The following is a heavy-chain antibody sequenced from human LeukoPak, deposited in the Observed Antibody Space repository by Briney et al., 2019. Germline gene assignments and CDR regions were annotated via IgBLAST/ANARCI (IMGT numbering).Heavy chain of an antibody. CDR3: VRDLVATIDHYYYGMDV. V-gene: IGHV4-61*01. J-gene: IGHJ6*02. CDR2: IYNSVRT. CDR1: GGSVSSGSYY. D-gene: IGHD5-12*01. Sequence: SETLSLTCMVSGGSVSSGSYYWSWIRQPPGKGLEWIGYIYNSVRTNYNPSLKSRVTISVDTSKNRLSLKLSSVTAADTAVYFCVRDLVATIDHYYYGMDVWGQGTTVTVSS.